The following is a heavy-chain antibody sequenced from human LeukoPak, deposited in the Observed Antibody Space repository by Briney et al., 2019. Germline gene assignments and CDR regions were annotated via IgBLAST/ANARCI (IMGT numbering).Heavy chain of an antibody. J-gene: IGHJ4*02. Sequence: GASVKVSCKASGYKFTGYYMHWVRQAPGQGLGWMGWINPNSGDSHHAQKFQGRVTMTRDTSISTAYMELSRLRSDDTAVYYCAREIGGILVFDYWGQGTLVTVSS. CDR1: GYKFTGYY. V-gene: IGHV1-2*02. D-gene: IGHD5-18*01. CDR3: AREIGGILVFDY. CDR2: INPNSGDS.